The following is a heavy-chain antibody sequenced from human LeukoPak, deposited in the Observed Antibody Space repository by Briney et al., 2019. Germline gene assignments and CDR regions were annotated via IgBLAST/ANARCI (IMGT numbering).Heavy chain of an antibody. CDR2: ISSSSNTI. J-gene: IGHJ4*02. D-gene: IGHD1-26*01. V-gene: IGHV3-48*02. CDR3: ARDTVGASLFDY. CDR1: GFIFSTYS. Sequence: AGGSLRLSCAASGFIFSTYSMNWVRQAPGKGLEWVSFISSSSNTIYYADSVKGRFSISRDNAKNSLYLQMNSLRDEDTAVYYCARDTVGASLFDYWGQGTLVTVSS.